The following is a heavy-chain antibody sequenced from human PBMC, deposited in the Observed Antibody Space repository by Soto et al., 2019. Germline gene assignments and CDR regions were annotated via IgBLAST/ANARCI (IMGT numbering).Heavy chain of an antibody. J-gene: IGHJ3*01. CDR1: GFTFSDYY. Sequence: GGSLRLSCAASGFTFSDYYMSWMRQDPGKRVEWVSYISSSGSSIYYAESVKGRFTISRDNAKNSLYLQMNSLRAEDTAVYYYARKLVAAARWGQGTMVTVSS. V-gene: IGHV3-11*01. CDR2: ISSSGSSI. CDR3: ARKLVAAAR. D-gene: IGHD6-13*01.